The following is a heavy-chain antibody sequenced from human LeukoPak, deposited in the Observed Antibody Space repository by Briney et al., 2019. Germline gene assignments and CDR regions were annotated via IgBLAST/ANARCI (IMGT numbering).Heavy chain of an antibody. CDR2: IYYSGST. J-gene: IGHJ4*02. CDR3: ARHLRGGRGRYFDWLDPPVPFDY. V-gene: IGHV4-39*01. CDR1: GGSISSSSYY. Sequence: SETLSLTCTVSGGSISSSSYYWGWTRQPPGKGLEWVGSIYYSGSTYYNPSLKSRVTISVDTSKNQSSLKLSSVTAADTAVYYCARHLRGGRGRYFDWLDPPVPFDYWGQGTLVTVSS. D-gene: IGHD3-9*01.